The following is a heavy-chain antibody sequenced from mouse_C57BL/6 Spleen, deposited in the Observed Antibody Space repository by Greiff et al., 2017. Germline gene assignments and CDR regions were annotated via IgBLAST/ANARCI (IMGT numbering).Heavy chain of an antibody. D-gene: IGHD3-2*02. V-gene: IGHV1-50*01. CDR2: IDPSGSYT. CDR1: GYTFTSYW. J-gene: IGHJ4*01. CDR3: AREGTAQALYAMDY. Sequence: VQLQQPGAELVQPGASVKLSCKASGYTFTSYWMQWVKQRPGQGLEWIGEIDPSGSYTNYNQKFKGKATLTVDTSSSTAYMQLSSLTSEDSAVYYCAREGTAQALYAMDYWGQGTSVTVSS.